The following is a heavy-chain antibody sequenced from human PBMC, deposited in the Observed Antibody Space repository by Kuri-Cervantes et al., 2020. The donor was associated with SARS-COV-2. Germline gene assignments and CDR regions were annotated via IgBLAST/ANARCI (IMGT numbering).Heavy chain of an antibody. D-gene: IGHD1-26*01. CDR2: ISSSSSTI. CDR1: GFTFSSYS. V-gene: IGHV3-48*01. CDR3: AKDQGAALDY. Sequence: GESLKISCAASGFTFSSYSMNWVRQAPGKGPEWVSYISSSSSTIYYADSVKGRFTISRDNSKNTLYLQMNSLRAEDTAVYYCAKDQGAALDYWGQGTLVTVSS. J-gene: IGHJ4*02.